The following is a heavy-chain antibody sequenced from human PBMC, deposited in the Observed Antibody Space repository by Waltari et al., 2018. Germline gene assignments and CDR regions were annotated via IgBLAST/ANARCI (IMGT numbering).Heavy chain of an antibody. CDR2: INHSGST. D-gene: IGHD3-16*02. V-gene: IGHV4-59*12. CDR3: ARGRYYDYVWGSYRLGFVFDY. Sequence: QVQLQESGPGLVKPSETLSLTCTVSGGFISSYYWSWIRQPPGKGLEWIGEINHSGSTNYNPSLKSRVTISVDTSKNQFSLKLSSVTAADTAVYYCARGRYYDYVWGSYRLGFVFDYWGQGTLVTVSS. J-gene: IGHJ4*02. CDR1: GGFISSYY.